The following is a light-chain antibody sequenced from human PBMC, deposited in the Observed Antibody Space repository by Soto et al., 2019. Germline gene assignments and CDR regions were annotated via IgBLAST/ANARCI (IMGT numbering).Light chain of an antibody. J-gene: IGLJ1*01. Sequence: QAVVTQPPSVSGAPGQRLTISCTGSSSNIGAGYDVHWYQQLPGTVPKLLIYGNSNRPSGVPDRFSGSKSGTSASLAITGLQADDEADYYCTSYAGNYMYVFGPGTKLTVL. CDR3: TSYAGNYMYV. CDR1: SSNIGAGYD. V-gene: IGLV1-40*01. CDR2: GNS.